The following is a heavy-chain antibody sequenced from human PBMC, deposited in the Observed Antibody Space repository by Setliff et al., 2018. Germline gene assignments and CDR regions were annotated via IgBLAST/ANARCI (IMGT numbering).Heavy chain of an antibody. Sequence: ASVKVSCKASGGTFSSYGISWVRQAPGQGLEWMGCINPNSGDTTFAQKFQGRVTITRDTSNSTAYMELSSLRSDDTAVYYCARRNFYYDSSGFALYYYYMDVWGKGTTVTVSS. V-gene: IGHV1-2*02. D-gene: IGHD3-22*01. CDR3: ARRNFYYDSSGFALYYYYMDV. CDR2: INPNSGDT. CDR1: GGTFSSYG. J-gene: IGHJ6*03.